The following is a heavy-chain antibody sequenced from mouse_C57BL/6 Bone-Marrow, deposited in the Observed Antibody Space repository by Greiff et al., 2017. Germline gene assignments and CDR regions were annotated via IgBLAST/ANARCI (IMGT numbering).Heavy chain of an antibody. CDR1: GYTFTSYW. D-gene: IGHD2-2*01. J-gene: IGHJ1*03. Sequence: QVQLQQPGAELVMPGASVKLSCKASGYTFTSYWMHWVKQRPGQGLEWIGEIDPSDSYTNYNQKLQGKSTLTVDKSYSTAYLQLSSLTSEDSAVYYCARRVSEGNGYFDVWGTGTTVTVSS. CDR2: IDPSDSYT. CDR3: ARRVSEGNGYFDV. V-gene: IGHV1-69*01.